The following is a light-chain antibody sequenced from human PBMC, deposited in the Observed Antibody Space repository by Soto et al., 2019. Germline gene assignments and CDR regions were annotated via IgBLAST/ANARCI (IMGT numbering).Light chain of an antibody. V-gene: IGKV3-20*01. Sequence: EIALTQSPGTLSLSPGERATLSCRASQSVTSSYLAWYQQKPGQAPRLLIYAASSRASAIPDRFSGSGSGTDFTLTISRLEPEDFAVYYCHQYGTSPQTFGQGTKVEIK. CDR2: AAS. CDR1: QSVTSSY. CDR3: HQYGTSPQT. J-gene: IGKJ1*01.